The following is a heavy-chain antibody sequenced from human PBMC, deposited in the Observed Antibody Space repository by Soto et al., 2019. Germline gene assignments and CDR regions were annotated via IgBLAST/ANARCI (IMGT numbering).Heavy chain of an antibody. CDR2: VYSTGST. J-gene: IGHJ4*02. CDR3: ARSHYTYGLLIDY. Sequence: SETLALTCSVSGYSITTNGDYWGGIGQPPGKGLQWIGNVYSTGSTFSHPSLTSRVFISLDTSKNKFSFRLTSVTAADTAVYYCARSHYTYGLLIDYWGPGIMVTVSS. CDR1: GYSITTNGDY. V-gene: IGHV4-39*01. D-gene: IGHD2-8*01.